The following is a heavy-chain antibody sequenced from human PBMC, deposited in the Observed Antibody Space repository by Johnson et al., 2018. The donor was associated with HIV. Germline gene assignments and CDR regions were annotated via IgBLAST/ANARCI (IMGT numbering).Heavy chain of an antibody. Sequence: VQLVESGGGLIQPGGSLRLSCAASGFTVSSNYMSWVRQTPGKGLEWVSVIYRGGSIYYADSVEGRFSISRDNSKNTLYLQMNSLTAEDKAVYYCAGGWIVEVLSGKARWEGALNIWGQGTMVTVSS. D-gene: IGHD3-22*01. V-gene: IGHV3-53*01. CDR2: IYRGGSI. CDR1: GFTVSSNY. J-gene: IGHJ3*02. CDR3: AGGWIVEVLSGKARWEGALNI.